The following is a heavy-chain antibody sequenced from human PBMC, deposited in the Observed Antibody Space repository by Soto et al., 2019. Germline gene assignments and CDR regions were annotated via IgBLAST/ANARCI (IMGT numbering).Heavy chain of an antibody. Sequence: GESLKISCKGSGYSFTSNWIGWVRQMPGKGLEWMGIIYPGDSDTRYSPSFQGQVTISADKSISTAYLQWSSLKSSDTAMYYCARRQYCTGGNCYSSAFDIWGHGTMVTVSS. D-gene: IGHD2-15*01. CDR3: ARRQYCTGGNCYSSAFDI. J-gene: IGHJ3*02. CDR1: GYSFTSNW. CDR2: IYPGDSDT. V-gene: IGHV5-51*01.